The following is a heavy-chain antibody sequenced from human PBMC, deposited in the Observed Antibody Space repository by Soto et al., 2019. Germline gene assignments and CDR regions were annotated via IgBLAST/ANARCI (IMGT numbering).Heavy chain of an antibody. D-gene: IGHD3-3*01. Sequence: GGSLRLSCSASGFTFSSYAMHWVRQAPGKGLEYVSAISSNGGSTYYADSVKGRFTISRDNSKNTLYLQMSSLRAEDTAVYYCVKANTIFGVVRSYYYYGMDVWGQGTTVTVSS. J-gene: IGHJ6*02. CDR1: GFTFSSYA. CDR3: VKANTIFGVVRSYYYYGMDV. CDR2: ISSNGGST. V-gene: IGHV3-64D*06.